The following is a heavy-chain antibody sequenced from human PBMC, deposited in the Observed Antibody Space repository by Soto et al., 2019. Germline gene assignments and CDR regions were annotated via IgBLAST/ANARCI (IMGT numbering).Heavy chain of an antibody. CDR3: VRDGRERQFDY. J-gene: IGHJ4*02. V-gene: IGHV4-59*01. Sequence: QVRLQESGPGLVKPSETLSLTCVVSGAAISGYYWSWIRQPPGKGLEWIGFIYYSGSTTNYSPSLKNRVTISVDTSKNIISLRLGSVTAADTAMYYCVRDGRERQFDYWGQGTLVTVSS. CDR1: GAAISGYY. CDR2: IYYSGSTT. D-gene: IGHD1-26*01.